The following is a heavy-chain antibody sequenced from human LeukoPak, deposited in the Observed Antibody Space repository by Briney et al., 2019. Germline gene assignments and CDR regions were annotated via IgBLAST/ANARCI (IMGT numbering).Heavy chain of an antibody. Sequence: HPGGSLRLSCAASGFTFDDYVMHWVRQAPGKGLEWVSGITWNSDTIAYADSVKGRFTISRDNAKNTLYLQMNSLRHEDTAVYYCLRGAHYDTSGYYYWGQGALVTVSS. V-gene: IGHV3-9*01. CDR3: LRGAHYDTSGYYY. CDR1: GFTFDDYV. D-gene: IGHD3-22*01. J-gene: IGHJ4*02. CDR2: ITWNSDTI.